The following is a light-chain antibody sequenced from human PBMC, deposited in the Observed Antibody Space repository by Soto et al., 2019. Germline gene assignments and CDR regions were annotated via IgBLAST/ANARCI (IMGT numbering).Light chain of an antibody. CDR2: DAS. CDR3: QHRSSWPIT. Sequence: EIVLTQSPATLSLSPRERATLSCRASQSVRSYVAGHQQKPGQAPRLLIYDASNRATGIPARFSGSGSGTDFTLTISSLEPEDFAVYYCQHRSSWPITFGQGTRLEIK. CDR1: QSVRSY. V-gene: IGKV3-11*01. J-gene: IGKJ5*01.